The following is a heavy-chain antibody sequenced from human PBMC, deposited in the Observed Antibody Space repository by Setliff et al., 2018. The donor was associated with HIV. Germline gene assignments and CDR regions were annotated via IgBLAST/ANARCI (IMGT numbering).Heavy chain of an antibody. Sequence: SGPTLVNPTQTLTLTFAFSGFSLSTSGVGVGWIRQPPGKALEWLARIDWDDAKFYSTSLKTRLTISKDTSRNQVVLTMTNMDPVDTATYFCARSSSIATRGFDYWGQGTLVTVSS. CDR3: ARSSSIATRGFDY. D-gene: IGHD6-6*01. V-gene: IGHV2-70*04. CDR2: IDWDDAK. CDR1: GFSLSTSGVG. J-gene: IGHJ4*02.